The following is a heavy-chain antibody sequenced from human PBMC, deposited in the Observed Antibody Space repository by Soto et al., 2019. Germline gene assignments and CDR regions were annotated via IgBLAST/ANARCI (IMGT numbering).Heavy chain of an antibody. CDR3: VRDRALDSSGHWFDT. CDR1: CRPVSSGGYY. CDR2: IYHIGSP. Sequence: PSETLSLTCTVSCRPVSSGGYYWTWIRQHPGRGLEWIGYIYHIGSPYYNPSLENRVTISLDTSKNQFSLNLTSVTAADTAIYYCVRDRALDSSGHWFDTWGQGTLVTVSS. J-gene: IGHJ5*02. V-gene: IGHV4-31*03. D-gene: IGHD3-22*01.